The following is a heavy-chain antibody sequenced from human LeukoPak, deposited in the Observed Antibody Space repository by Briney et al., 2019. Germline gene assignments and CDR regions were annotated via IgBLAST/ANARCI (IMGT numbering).Heavy chain of an antibody. J-gene: IGHJ6*03. Sequence: AGGSLRLSCAASGFTFSDYYMTWIRQAPGKGLEWVSFISSSGSTIYYADSVKGRFTISRDNAKNSLYLQMNSLRAEDTAVYYCARAYRLQSTGYYYYMDVWGKGTTVTVSS. V-gene: IGHV3-11*04. CDR2: ISSSGSTI. CDR3: ARAYRLQSTGYYYYMDV. D-gene: IGHD4-11*01. CDR1: GFTFSDYY.